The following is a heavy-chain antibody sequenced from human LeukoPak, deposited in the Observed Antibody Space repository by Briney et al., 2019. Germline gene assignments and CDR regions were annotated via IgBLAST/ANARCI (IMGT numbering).Heavy chain of an antibody. CDR1: GFTFSTYA. Sequence: GGSLRLSCAASGFTFSTYAMHWVRQAPGKWLEWVAVISYDGSSKYYADSVKGRFTISRDNSKNTLYLQMNSLRAEDTAVYYCARARSSYGYGDAFDIWGQGTMVTVSS. CDR3: ARARSSYGYGDAFDI. V-gene: IGHV3-30*04. J-gene: IGHJ3*02. D-gene: IGHD5-18*01. CDR2: ISYDGSSK.